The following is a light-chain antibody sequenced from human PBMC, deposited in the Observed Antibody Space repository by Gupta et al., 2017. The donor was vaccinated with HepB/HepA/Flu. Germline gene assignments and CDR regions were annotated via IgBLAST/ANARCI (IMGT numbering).Light chain of an antibody. CDR3: MQGTHWPVT. CDR1: QSVVYTNGIAY. CDR2: RGS. Sequence: DVVMTQSPLSLPVTLGQPASISCRSSQSVVYTNGIAYLSWFLQRPGQSPRRLIYRGSNRDSGVPDRFSGSGSGTDFTLKISRVEAEDVGVYYCMQGTHWPVTFGQGTKVEI. J-gene: IGKJ1*01. V-gene: IGKV2-30*01.